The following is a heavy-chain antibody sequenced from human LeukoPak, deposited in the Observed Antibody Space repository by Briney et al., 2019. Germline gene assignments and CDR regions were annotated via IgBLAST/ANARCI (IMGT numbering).Heavy chain of an antibody. V-gene: IGHV4-39*01. D-gene: IGHD6-19*01. J-gene: IGHJ3*02. CDR2: IYYSGST. Sequence: SETLSLTCTVSGGSISSSSYYWGWIRQPPGKGLEWVGGIYYSGSTYYNPSLKSRVTISVDTSKSQFSLRLSSVTAADTAVYYCVRTYSIGWSTGVFDIWGQGTMVTVSS. CDR3: VRTYSIGWSTGVFDI. CDR1: GGSISSSSYY.